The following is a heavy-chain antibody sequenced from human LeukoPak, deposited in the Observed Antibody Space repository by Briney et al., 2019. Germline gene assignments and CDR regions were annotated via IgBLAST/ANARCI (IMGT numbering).Heavy chain of an antibody. V-gene: IGHV5-10-1*01. J-gene: IGHJ4*02. Sequence: GESLKISCKGSGYSFSSYWISWVRQIPGKGLEWMGRIDHCYSFTKYRPSLEGRVTISADKTLSTVYLQWDILETRGTGRDYWARLGGGVSSWVSHWGQGTLVTVSS. D-gene: IGHD2-8*02. CDR3: ARLGGGVSSWVSH. CDR2: IDHCYSFT. CDR1: GYSFSSYW.